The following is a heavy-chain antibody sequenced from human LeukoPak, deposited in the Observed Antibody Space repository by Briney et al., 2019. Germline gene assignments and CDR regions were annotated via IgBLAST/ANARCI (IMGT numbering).Heavy chain of an antibody. Sequence: GGSLRLSCAASGFTFSSYSMSWVRQAPGKGLEWVSSISSSSNYIYYADSVKGRFTFSRDNAKDSLYLQMNSLSAEDTAVYYCARGNYGDLDYWGQGTLVTVSS. CDR3: ARGNYGDLDY. CDR1: GFTFSSYS. CDR2: ISSSSNYI. J-gene: IGHJ4*02. D-gene: IGHD4-17*01. V-gene: IGHV3-21*01.